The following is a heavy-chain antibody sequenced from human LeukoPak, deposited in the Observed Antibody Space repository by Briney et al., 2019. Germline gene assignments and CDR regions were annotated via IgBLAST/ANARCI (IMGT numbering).Heavy chain of an antibody. J-gene: IGHJ4*02. CDR1: GFTFSSYA. CDR3: AKDPNSSGWPGAYFDY. V-gene: IGHV3-23*01. CDR2: ISGSGGST. Sequence: PGGSLRLSCAASGFTFSSYAMSWVRQAPGKGLEWVSVISGSGGSTYYADSVKGRFTISRDNSKNTLYLQMNSLRAEDTAVYYCAKDPNSSGWPGAYFDYWGQGTLVTVSS. D-gene: IGHD6-19*01.